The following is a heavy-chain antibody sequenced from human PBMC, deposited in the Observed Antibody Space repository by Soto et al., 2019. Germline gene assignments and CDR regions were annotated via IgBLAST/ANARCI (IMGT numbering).Heavy chain of an antibody. Sequence: QMQLVQSGPEVKKPGTSVKVSCKASGFTFTSSAVQWVRQARGQRLEWIGWIVVGSGNTNYAQKFQERVTITRDMSTRTAYMELSSLRSGDTAVYYCAATYDFRSGYYLFDYGGQGTLVTVSS. CDR1: GFTFTSSA. CDR2: IVVGSGNT. D-gene: IGHD3-3*01. V-gene: IGHV1-58*01. CDR3: AATYDFRSGYYLFDY. J-gene: IGHJ4*02.